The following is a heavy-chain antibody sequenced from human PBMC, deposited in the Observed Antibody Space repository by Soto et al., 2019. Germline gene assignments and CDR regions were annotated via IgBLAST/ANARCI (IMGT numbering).Heavy chain of an antibody. CDR2: IYYSGST. V-gene: IGHV4-30-4*01. CDR3: DRRNYYDSSGYPFDY. Sequence: QVQLQASGPGLVKPSQTLSLTCTVSGGSISSGDYYWSWIRQPPGKGLEWIGYIYYSGSTYYNPSLKSRFTISVDTSKIQCSLKLSSVTAADTAVYYCDRRNYYDSSGYPFDYWGQGTLVTVSS. CDR1: GGSISSGDYY. D-gene: IGHD3-22*01. J-gene: IGHJ4*02.